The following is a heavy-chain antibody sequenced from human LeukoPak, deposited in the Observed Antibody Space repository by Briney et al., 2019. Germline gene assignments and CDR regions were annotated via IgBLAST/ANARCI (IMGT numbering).Heavy chain of an antibody. CDR2: ISFDANNK. Sequence: PGGSLRLSCAASAFTFRTYGMHWVRQAPGKGLEWVAVISFDANNKYYADSVKGRFTISRDNSKNTLYLQMNSLRAEDTAVYHCARANRGYSSGWYPGYWGQGTLVNVSS. J-gene: IGHJ4*02. CDR1: AFTFRTYG. D-gene: IGHD6-19*01. CDR3: ARANRGYSSGWYPGY. V-gene: IGHV3-30*03.